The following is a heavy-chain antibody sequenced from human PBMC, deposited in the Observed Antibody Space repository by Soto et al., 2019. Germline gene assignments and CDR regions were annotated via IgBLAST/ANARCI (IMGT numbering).Heavy chain of an antibody. D-gene: IGHD7-27*01. Sequence: QVQLQESGPGLVQPSETLSLTCTVSGGSISSYYWSWIRQPPGKGLEWFGYIYYSGSTNYNPSLKSRVTISVDTSKNQFSLKLSSVTAADTAVYYCARRWGTSFDFWGQGTLVTVSS. CDR2: IYYSGST. V-gene: IGHV4-59*01. CDR1: GGSISSYY. J-gene: IGHJ4*02. CDR3: ARRWGTSFDF.